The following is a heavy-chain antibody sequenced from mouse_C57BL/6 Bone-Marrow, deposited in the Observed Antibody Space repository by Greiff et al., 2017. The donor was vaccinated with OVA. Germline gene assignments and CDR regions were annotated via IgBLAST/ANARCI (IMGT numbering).Heavy chain of an antibody. CDR1: YFAFMASA. CDR2: FTMYSDAT. V-gene: IGHV1-49*01. Sequence: LKESGAELVRPGSSVKLSCKDSYFAFMASAMHWVKQRPGHGLEWIGSFTMYSDATEYSENFKGKATLTANTSSSTAYMELSSLTSEDSAVYYCARSPTNYSKGEYAMDYWGQGTSVTVSS. J-gene: IGHJ4*01. D-gene: IGHD2-5*01. CDR3: ARSPTNYSKGEYAMDY.